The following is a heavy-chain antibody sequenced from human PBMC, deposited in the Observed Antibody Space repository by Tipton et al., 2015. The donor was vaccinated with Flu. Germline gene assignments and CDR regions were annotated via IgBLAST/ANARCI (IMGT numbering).Heavy chain of an antibody. CDR2: IYYDGST. V-gene: IGHV4-39*07. CDR1: GGSISSSTDY. CDR3: ARGLYGSGSYQRRYFDY. D-gene: IGHD3-10*01. J-gene: IGHJ4*02. Sequence: LRLSCTVSGGSISSSTDYWGWIRQPPGKGLEWIGTIYYDGSTYYNPSLRSRVTISVDTSKNQFSLKLSSVTAADTAVYYCARGLYGSGSYQRRYFDYWGQGTLVTVSS.